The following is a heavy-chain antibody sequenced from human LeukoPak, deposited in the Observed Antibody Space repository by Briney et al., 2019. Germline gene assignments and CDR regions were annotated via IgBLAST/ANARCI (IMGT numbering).Heavy chain of an antibody. V-gene: IGHV4-61*01. D-gene: IGHD7-27*01. CDR3: ARAGKNWETGYAMDV. CDR2: IYYTGNT. J-gene: IGHJ6*02. CDR1: GGSVSSGSYY. Sequence: PSETLSLTCTVSGGSVSSGSYYWSWIRQPPGKGLELVAYIYYTGNTNYNPSLKSRVTISVDTSKNQFSLKLNSMTAADTAVYYCARAGKNWETGYAMDVWGQGTTVTVSS.